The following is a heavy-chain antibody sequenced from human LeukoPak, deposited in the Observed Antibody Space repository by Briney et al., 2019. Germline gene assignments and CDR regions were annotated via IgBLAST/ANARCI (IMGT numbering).Heavy chain of an antibody. CDR2: IYHSGST. D-gene: IGHD3-9*01. J-gene: IGHJ5*02. Sequence: SETLSLTCAVSGGTISSGGYSWSWIRQPPGKGLEWIGYIYHSGSTYYNPSLKSRVTISVDRSKNQFSLKLSSVTAADTAVYYCARGVYDILTGWYNWFDPWGQVTLVTVSS. CDR3: ARGVYDILTGWYNWFDP. V-gene: IGHV4-30-2*01. CDR1: GGTISSGGYS.